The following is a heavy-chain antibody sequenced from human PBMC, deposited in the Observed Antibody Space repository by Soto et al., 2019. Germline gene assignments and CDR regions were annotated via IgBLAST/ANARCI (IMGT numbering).Heavy chain of an antibody. V-gene: IGHV4-4*07. Sequence: QVQLQESGPGLVKPSETLSLTCTVSGASVNTYSWSWIRQPAGKGLEWIGRIYTSASTNYSPSLKGRLTLSVDISKNQVSLKLTSVTAADTAIYYCAKDREEGYNFYYGMDVWGQGATVTVSS. D-gene: IGHD3-10*01. J-gene: IGHJ6*02. CDR2: IYTSAST. CDR1: GASVNTYS. CDR3: AKDREEGYNFYYGMDV.